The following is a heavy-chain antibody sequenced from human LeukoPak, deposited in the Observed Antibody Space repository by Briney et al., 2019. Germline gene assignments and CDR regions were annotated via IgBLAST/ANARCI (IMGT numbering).Heavy chain of an antibody. J-gene: IGHJ4*02. CDR2: ISSSSNYI. CDR3: ARDLYSTSSFDY. CDR1: GFIFSSYT. Sequence: GGSLRLSCAASGFIFSSYTMNWVRQAPGTGLEWVSSISSSSNYIYYVDSVKGRFTISRDNAKNSLYLQMNSLRDEDTAVYYCARDLYSTSSFDYWGQGTLVTVSS. D-gene: IGHD6-6*01. V-gene: IGHV3-21*01.